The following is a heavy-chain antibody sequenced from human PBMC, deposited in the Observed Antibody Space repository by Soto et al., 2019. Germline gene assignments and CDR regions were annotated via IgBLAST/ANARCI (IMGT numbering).Heavy chain of an antibody. D-gene: IGHD3-16*01. Sequence: ASVKVSCKASGYTFTSYYIHWVRQAPGIGLEWMALIKPGGSYTTYAQKFQGGVTLTSDTSTSAVYMELSSLTSDDTAVYYCAKDLSDYTGDFDYWGQGTLVTVSS. CDR3: AKDLSDYTGDFDY. CDR1: GYTFTSYY. CDR2: IKPGGSYT. V-gene: IGHV1-46*01. J-gene: IGHJ4*02.